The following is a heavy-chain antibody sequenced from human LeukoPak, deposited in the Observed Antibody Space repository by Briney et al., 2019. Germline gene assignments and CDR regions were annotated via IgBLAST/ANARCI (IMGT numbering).Heavy chain of an antibody. D-gene: IGHD3-3*01. V-gene: IGHV4-34*01. CDR1: GGSFSGYY. J-gene: IGHJ3*02. CDR3: ARVTRFLEGAFDI. Sequence: SETLSLTCAVYGGSFSGYYWSWIRQPPGKGMKWIGEINHSGSTNYNPSLKSRVTISVDTSKNQFSLKLSSVTAADTAVYYCARVTRFLEGAFDIWGQGTMVTVSS. CDR2: INHSGST.